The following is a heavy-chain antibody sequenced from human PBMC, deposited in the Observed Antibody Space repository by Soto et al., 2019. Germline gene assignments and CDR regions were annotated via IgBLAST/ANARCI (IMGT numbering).Heavy chain of an antibody. J-gene: IGHJ4*02. V-gene: IGHV4-34*01. CDR2: INESGST. Sequence: QVQLQLWGAGLVKPSETLSLSCAVYGQSFSGHSWAWIRQPPGKGLEWIGEINESGSTYYNPSLKSRVTIPTDTSKNQFSLKLSSVSAADTAAYFCARGSGIVALPGELEDVKYDYWGQGTLVNVSS. CDR1: GQSFSGHS. D-gene: IGHD1-1*01. CDR3: ARGSGIVALPGELEDVKYDY.